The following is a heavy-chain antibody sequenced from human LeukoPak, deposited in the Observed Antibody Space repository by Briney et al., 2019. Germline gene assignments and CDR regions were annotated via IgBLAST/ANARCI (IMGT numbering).Heavy chain of an antibody. J-gene: IGHJ4*02. D-gene: IGHD2-15*01. Sequence: GGSLRLSCAASGFTFSSYAMHWVRQAPGKGLEWVAVISYDGSNKYYADSVKGRFTISRDNSKNTLYLQMNSLRAEDTAVYYCAKEEDIVVVVAATPPFDYWGQGTLVTVSS. CDR1: GFTFSSYA. V-gene: IGHV3-30-3*01. CDR2: ISYDGSNK. CDR3: AKEEDIVVVVAATPPFDY.